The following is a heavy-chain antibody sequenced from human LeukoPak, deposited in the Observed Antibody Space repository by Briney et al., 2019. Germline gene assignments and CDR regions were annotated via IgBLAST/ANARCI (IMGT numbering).Heavy chain of an antibody. Sequence: ASVKVSCKASGYTFTGYYMHWVRQAPGQGLEWMGWINPNSGGTNYAQKFQGRVTMTRDTSISTAYMELRSLRSDDTAVYYCARDPSPYGGFDIWGQGTMVTVSS. CDR1: GYTFTGYY. CDR2: INPNSGGT. D-gene: IGHD3-10*01. CDR3: ARDPSPYGGFDI. V-gene: IGHV1-2*02. J-gene: IGHJ3*02.